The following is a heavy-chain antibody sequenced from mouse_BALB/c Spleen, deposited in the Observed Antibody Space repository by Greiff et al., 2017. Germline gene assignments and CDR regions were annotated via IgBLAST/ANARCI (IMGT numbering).Heavy chain of an antibody. D-gene: IGHD2-1*01. CDR1: GFTFSNYW. CDR2: IRLKSNNYAT. CDR3: TYGNYGVY. Sequence: EVQLVESGGGLVQPGGSMKLSCVASGFTFSNYWMNWVRQSPEKGLEWVAEIRLKSNNYATHYAESVKGRFTISRDDSKSSVYLQMNNLRAEDTGIYYCTYGNYGVYWGQGTTLTVSS. V-gene: IGHV6-6*02. J-gene: IGHJ2*01.